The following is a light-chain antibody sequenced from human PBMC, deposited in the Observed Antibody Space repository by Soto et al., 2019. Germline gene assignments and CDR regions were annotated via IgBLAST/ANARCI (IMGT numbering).Light chain of an antibody. CDR3: SSYAGSNWYV. V-gene: IGLV2-8*01. J-gene: IGLJ1*01. Sequence: QPVLTQPPSASGSPGQSVTISCNGTNSDVGGYNYVSWYQQYPGKAPRLIIYEVSERPSGVPDRFSGSKSGNTASLTVSGLQTADEADYYCSSYAGSNWYVFGTGTKVTVL. CDR2: EVS. CDR1: NSDVGGYNY.